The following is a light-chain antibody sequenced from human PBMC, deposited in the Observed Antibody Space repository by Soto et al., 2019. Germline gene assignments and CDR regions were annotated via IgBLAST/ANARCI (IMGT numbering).Light chain of an antibody. J-gene: IGKJ2*01. V-gene: IGKV1-5*03. CDR2: KAS. CDR1: QSINNW. Sequence: DIQMTQSPSTLSASVGDRVIITCRASQSINNWLAWYQQKPGKAPKILIYKASSLESGVPSRFSGSGSGTEFTLSIISLQPDDFATYYCQQYDNYPYTFGQGSKLEIK. CDR3: QQYDNYPYT.